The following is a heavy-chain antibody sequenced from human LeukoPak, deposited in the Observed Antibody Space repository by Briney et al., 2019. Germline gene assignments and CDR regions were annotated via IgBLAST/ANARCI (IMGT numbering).Heavy chain of an antibody. V-gene: IGHV1-69*13. CDR3: AREGYYDSSGKTDY. CDR2: IIPIFGTA. Sequence: ASVKVSCKASGGTFSSYAISWVRQAPGQGLEWMGGIIPIFGTANYAQKFQGRVTITADESTSTAYMELSSLGSEDTAVYYCAREGYYDSSGKTDYWGQGTLVTVSS. CDR1: GGTFSSYA. D-gene: IGHD3-22*01. J-gene: IGHJ4*02.